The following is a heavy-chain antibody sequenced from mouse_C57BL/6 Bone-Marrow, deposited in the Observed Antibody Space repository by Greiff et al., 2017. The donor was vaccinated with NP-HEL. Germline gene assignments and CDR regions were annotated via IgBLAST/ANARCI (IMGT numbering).Heavy chain of an antibody. J-gene: IGHJ1*03. CDR3: ARCAGYWYFDV. CDR2: IDPNSGGT. V-gene: IGHV1-72*01. CDR1: GYTFTSYW. D-gene: IGHD4-1*01. Sequence: QVQLKQPGAELVKPGASVKLSCKASGYTFTSYWMHWVKQRPGRGLEWIGRIDPNSGGTKYNQKFKSKATLTVNKSSSTAYMQLSSLTSEDSAVEYCARCAGYWYFDVWGTGTTVTVSS.